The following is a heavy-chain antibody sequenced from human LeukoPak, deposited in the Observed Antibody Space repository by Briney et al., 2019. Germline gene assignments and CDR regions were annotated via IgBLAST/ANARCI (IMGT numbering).Heavy chain of an antibody. Sequence: GGSLRLSCAASGIAFSTFGMHWVRQAPGKGLEWVAFIWYDGSNKYYADSVKGRFTISRDNSKNTLYLQMNSLRVEDTAVYYCARDRTQTAGPTDRWGEGTLVTVSS. CDR1: GIAFSTFG. CDR3: ARDRTQTAGPTDR. J-gene: IGHJ5*02. CDR2: IWYDGSNK. V-gene: IGHV3-33*01. D-gene: IGHD1-14*01.